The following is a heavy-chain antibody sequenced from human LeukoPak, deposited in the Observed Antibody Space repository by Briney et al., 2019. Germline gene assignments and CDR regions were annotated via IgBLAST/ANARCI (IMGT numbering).Heavy chain of an antibody. CDR3: ARGYGDYGGVDY. CDR1: GYTFTSYY. V-gene: IGHV1-46*01. Sequence: ASVTASCTASGYTFTSYYMHWVRQAPGQGLEWMGIINPSGGSTSYAQKFQGRVTMTRDTSTSTVYMELSSLRSEDTAVYYCARGYGDYGGVDYWGQGTLVTVSS. CDR2: INPSGGST. D-gene: IGHD4-17*01. J-gene: IGHJ4*02.